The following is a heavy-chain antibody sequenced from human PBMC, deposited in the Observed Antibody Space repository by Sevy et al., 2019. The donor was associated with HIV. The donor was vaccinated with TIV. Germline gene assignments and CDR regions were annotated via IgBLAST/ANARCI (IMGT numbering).Heavy chain of an antibody. CDR1: GFTFRSYA. J-gene: IGHJ3*01. CDR2: ISYDGSSK. D-gene: IGHD3-22*01. Sequence: GGSLRLSCAASGFTFRSYAIHWVRQAPGKGLEWVTVISYDGSSKYYADSVKGRFTISRDNSKNTVYVQMNALRAEDTAVYYCARDRGFLYYDSKKGAFDAWGQWTMVTASS. V-gene: IGHV3-30*04. CDR3: ARDRGFLYYDSKKGAFDA.